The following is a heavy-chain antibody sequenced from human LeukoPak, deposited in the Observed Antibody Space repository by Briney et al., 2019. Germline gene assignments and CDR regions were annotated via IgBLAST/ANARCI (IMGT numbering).Heavy chain of an antibody. V-gene: IGHV3-30*18. CDR2: ISYDGSNK. J-gene: IGHJ5*02. D-gene: IGHD6-13*01. Sequence: GGSLRLSCAASGFTFSSYGMHWVRQAPGKGLEWVADISYDGSNKYYADSVKGRFTISRDNSKNTLYLQMNSLRAEDTAVYYCAKARDSSSWQISNWLTGSNWFDPWGQGTLVTVSS. CDR1: GFTFSSYG. CDR3: AKARDSSSWQISNWLTGSNWFDP.